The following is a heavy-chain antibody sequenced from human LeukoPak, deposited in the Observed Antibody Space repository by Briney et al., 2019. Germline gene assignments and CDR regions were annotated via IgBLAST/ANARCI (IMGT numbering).Heavy chain of an antibody. CDR1: GFTFYDYA. CDR3: AKGVAAGYYYYMDV. CDR2: ISWNSGSI. Sequence: PGGSLRLSCAASGFTFYDYAMHWVRHAPGKGLEGGSGISWNSGSIGYADSVKGRFTISRDNAKNSLYLQMNSLRAEDTALYYCAKGVAAGYYYYMDVWGKGTTVTVSS. V-gene: IGHV3-9*01. D-gene: IGHD6-13*01. J-gene: IGHJ6*03.